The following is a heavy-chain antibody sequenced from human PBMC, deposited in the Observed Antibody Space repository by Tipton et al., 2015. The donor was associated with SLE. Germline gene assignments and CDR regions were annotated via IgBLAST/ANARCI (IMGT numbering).Heavy chain of an antibody. Sequence: TLSLTCTVSGGSLSYYYWSWIRQPPGKGPEWIGEMWHIGTTNYNPSLSGRVTISMDTSKNQFSLKLSSVTAADTAVYYCARRGYPPVSWGQGTLVTVSS. J-gene: IGHJ5*02. CDR2: MWHIGTT. CDR1: GGSLSYYY. CDR3: ARRGYPPVS. V-gene: IGHV4-59*12. D-gene: IGHD6-13*01.